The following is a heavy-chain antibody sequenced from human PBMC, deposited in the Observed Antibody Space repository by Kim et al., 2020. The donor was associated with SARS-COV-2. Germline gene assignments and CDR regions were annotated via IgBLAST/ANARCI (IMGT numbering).Heavy chain of an antibody. V-gene: IGHV3-15*01. CDR2: IKGKIDGGTT. D-gene: IGHD1-1*01. Sequence: GGSLRLSCAASGFTFSNAWLSWVRQAPGKGPEWVGRIKGKIDGGTTDYGTSVRGRFTISRDDSKTTLHLQMNSLKTEDTGVYYCTTGKNTNTGYWGQGTLVTVSS. J-gene: IGHJ4*02. CDR1: GFTFSNAW. CDR3: TTGKNTNTGY.